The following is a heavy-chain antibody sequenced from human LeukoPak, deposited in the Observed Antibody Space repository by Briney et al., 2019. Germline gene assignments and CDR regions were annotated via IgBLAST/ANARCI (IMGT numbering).Heavy chain of an antibody. V-gene: IGHV3-72*01. CDR2: TRNKANSYST. CDR3: ARFPDY. Sequence: SGGSLRLSCTASGFTFSDYYMDWVRQAPGKGLEWVGRTRNKANSYSTAYAASVKGRFTISRDDSKNSLYLQMNSLKTEDTAVYYCARFPDYWGQGTLVTVSS. J-gene: IGHJ4*02. CDR1: GFTFSDYY.